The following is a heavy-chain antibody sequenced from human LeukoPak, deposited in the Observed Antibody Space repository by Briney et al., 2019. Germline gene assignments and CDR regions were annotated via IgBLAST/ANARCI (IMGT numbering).Heavy chain of an antibody. Sequence: GGSLRLSCAASGFTFSNAWMSWVRQAPGKGLEWVAVISYDGSNKYYADSVKGRFTISRDNSKNTLYLQMNSLRAEDTAVYYCARDYYDSSGYYYGYWGQGTLVTVSS. CDR1: GFTFSNAW. V-gene: IGHV3-30-3*01. CDR2: ISYDGSNK. J-gene: IGHJ4*02. D-gene: IGHD3-22*01. CDR3: ARDYYDSSGYYYGY.